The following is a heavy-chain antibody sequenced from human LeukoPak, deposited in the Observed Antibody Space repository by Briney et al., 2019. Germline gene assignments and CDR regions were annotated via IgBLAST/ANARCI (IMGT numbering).Heavy chain of an antibody. CDR2: IYYSGST. D-gene: IGHD4-17*01. V-gene: IGHV4-59*08. Sequence: SETLSLTCTVSGRSISSYYWSWIRQPPGKGLEWIGYIYYSGSTNYNPSLKSRVTISVDTSKNQFSLKLSSVTAADTAVYYCARHLEGGYGDYVSYFDYWGQGTLVTVSS. CDR3: ARHLEGGYGDYVSYFDY. J-gene: IGHJ4*02. CDR1: GRSISSYY.